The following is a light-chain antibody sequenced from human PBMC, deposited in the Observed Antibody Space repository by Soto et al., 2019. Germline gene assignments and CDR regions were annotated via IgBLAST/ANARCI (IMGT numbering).Light chain of an antibody. J-gene: IGLJ1*01. CDR3: SSYTSSSPYV. CDR1: SSDVGGYNY. CDR2: DVS. V-gene: IGLV2-14*01. Sequence: QSALTKPASGYGFPGQSITISCTGTSSDVGGYNYVSWYQQHPGKAPKLMIYDVSNRPSGVSNRFSGSKSGNTASLTISGLQAEDEADYYCSSYTSSSPYVFGTGTKATVL.